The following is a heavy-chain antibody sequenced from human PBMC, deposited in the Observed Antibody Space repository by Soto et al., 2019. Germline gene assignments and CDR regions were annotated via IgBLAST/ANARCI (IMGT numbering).Heavy chain of an antibody. CDR2: ISGSGGST. V-gene: IGHV3-23*01. CDR3: AKGGLAAAGTSYFDY. J-gene: IGHJ4*02. Sequence: GGSLRLSCAASGFTFSSYAMSWVRQAPGKGLEWVSAISGSGGSTYYADSVKGRFTISRDNSKNTLYLQMNSLRAEDTAVYYYAKGGLAAAGTSYFDYWGQGTLVTVSS. D-gene: IGHD6-13*01. CDR1: GFTFSSYA.